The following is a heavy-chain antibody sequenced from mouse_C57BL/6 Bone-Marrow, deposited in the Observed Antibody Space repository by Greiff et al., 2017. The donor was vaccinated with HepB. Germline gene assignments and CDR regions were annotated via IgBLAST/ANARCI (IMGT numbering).Heavy chain of an antibody. CDR3: ANFYYDYDGWFAY. CDR1: GYTFTSYW. J-gene: IGHJ3*01. D-gene: IGHD2-4*01. CDR2: IYPGSGST. V-gene: IGHV1-55*01. Sequence: QVQLQQPGAELVKPGASVEMSCKASGYTFTSYWITWVKQRPGQGLEWIGDIYPGSGSTDYNEKFKSKATLTVDTSSSTAYMQLSSLTSEDSAVYYCANFYYDYDGWFAYWGQGTLVTVSA.